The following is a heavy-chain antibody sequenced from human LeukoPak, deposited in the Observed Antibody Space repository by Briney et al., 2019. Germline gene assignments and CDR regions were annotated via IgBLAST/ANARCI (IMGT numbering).Heavy chain of an antibody. D-gene: IGHD3-9*01. J-gene: IGHJ6*02. V-gene: IGHV3-74*01. CDR1: GFTFSSHW. Sequence: GGSLRLSCTASGFTFSSHWMHWVRQVPGKGLVWVSRVSSDGSSTKYADSVKGRFTISRDNAKNTLYLQLNSLRADDTAVYYCARDFSVLVNEIYYYYVMDVWGQGTTVTVSS. CDR2: VSSDGSST. CDR3: ARDFSVLVNEIYYYYVMDV.